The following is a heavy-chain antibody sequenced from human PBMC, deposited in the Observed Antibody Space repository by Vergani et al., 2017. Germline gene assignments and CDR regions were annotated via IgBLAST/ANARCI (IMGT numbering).Heavy chain of an antibody. D-gene: IGHD1-7*01. J-gene: IGHJ3*02. CDR1: GFTFSSYA. Sequence: EVQLLESGGGLVQPGGSLRLSCAASGFTFSSYAMSWVRQAPGKGLEWVSAISGSGGSTYYADSVKGRFTISRDNSKNTLYLQMNSLRAEDTAVYYCARVGPTGTTVFDAFDIWGQGTMVTVSS. CDR3: ARVGPTGTTVFDAFDI. V-gene: IGHV3-23*01. CDR2: ISGSGGST.